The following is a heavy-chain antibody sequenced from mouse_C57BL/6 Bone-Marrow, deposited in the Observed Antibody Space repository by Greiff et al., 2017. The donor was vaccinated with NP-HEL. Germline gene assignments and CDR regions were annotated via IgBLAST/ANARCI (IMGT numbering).Heavy chain of an antibody. CDR1: GYTFTSYW. Sequence: VQLQQPGAELVRPGSSVKLSCKASGYTFTSYWMHWVKQRPIQGLEWIGNIDPSDSETHYTQKFKDKATLTVDKSSSTAYMQLSSLTSEDSAVYYCARKGLLRSFWYFDVWGTGTTVTVSS. J-gene: IGHJ1*03. V-gene: IGHV1-52*01. CDR2: IDPSDSET. CDR3: ARKGLLRSFWYFDV. D-gene: IGHD1-1*01.